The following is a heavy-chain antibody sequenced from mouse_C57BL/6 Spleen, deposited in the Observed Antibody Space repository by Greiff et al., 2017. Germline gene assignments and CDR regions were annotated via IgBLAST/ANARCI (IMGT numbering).Heavy chain of an antibody. J-gene: IGHJ2*01. CDR2: IVPGSGST. V-gene: IGHV1-9*01. D-gene: IGHD2-5*01. CDR3: ARGHYSNYY. Sequence: VQLQQSGAELMKPGASVKLSCKATGYTFTGYWIEWVKQRPGHGLEWIGEIVPGSGSTNYNAKFKGKATFTADTSSNTAYMQLSSLTTEDSAIYYCARGHYSNYYWGQGTTLTVSS. CDR1: GYTFTGYW.